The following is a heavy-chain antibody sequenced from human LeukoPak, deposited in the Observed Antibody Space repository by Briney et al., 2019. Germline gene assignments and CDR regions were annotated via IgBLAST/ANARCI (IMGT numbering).Heavy chain of an antibody. CDR1: GFTFDDYA. CDR3: ARGIGATTGPFDY. V-gene: IGHV3-21*01. Sequence: PGGSLRLSRAASGFTFDDYAMHWVRQAPGPGLEWVSSISSSSSYIYYADSVKGRFTISRDNAKNSLYLQMNSLRPEDTAVYYCARGIGATTGPFDYWGQGTLVTVSS. CDR2: ISSSSSYI. D-gene: IGHD4-17*01. J-gene: IGHJ4*02.